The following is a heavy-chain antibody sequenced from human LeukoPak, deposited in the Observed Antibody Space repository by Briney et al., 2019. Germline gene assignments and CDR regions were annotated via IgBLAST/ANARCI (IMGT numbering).Heavy chain of an antibody. D-gene: IGHD3-10*01. Sequence: GGSLRLSCAASGFTFSIYGMHWVRQAPGKGLEWVAVMSYDGSNEYYADSVKGRFTISRDNSRNTLYLQMNSLRVEDTAVYYCARCGFGPCIWWGQGTLVTVSS. CDR3: ARCGFGPCIW. J-gene: IGHJ4*02. V-gene: IGHV3-30*03. CDR2: MSYDGSNE. CDR1: GFTFSIYG.